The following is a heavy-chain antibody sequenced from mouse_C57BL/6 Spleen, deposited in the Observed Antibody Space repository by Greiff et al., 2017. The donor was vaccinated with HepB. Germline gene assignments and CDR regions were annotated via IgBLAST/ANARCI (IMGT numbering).Heavy chain of an antibody. CDR2: INPNNGGT. CDR3: ARGLLYAMDY. J-gene: IGHJ4*01. CDR1: GYTFTDYN. Sequence: VQLKESGPELVKPGASVKMSCKASGYTFTDYNMHWVKQSHGKSLEWIGYINPNNGGTSYNQKFKGKATLTVNKSSSTAYMELRSLTSEDSAVYYCARGLLYAMDYWGQGTSVTVSS. V-gene: IGHV1-22*01. D-gene: IGHD1-1*01.